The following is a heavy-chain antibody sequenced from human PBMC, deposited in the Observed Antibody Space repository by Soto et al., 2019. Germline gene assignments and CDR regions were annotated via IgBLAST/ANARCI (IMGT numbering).Heavy chain of an antibody. CDR3: AREFCGGGNCYTYYFDP. V-gene: IGHV3-74*01. D-gene: IGHD2-15*01. J-gene: IGHJ5*02. Sequence: GGSLRLSCAASGLTFNRYWMHWVRHAPGKGLVWVSHINTDGSNTNYADSVKGRFTISRDNAKSTLFLQMNSLRDEDTAVYYCAREFCGGGNCYTYYFDPWGQGIPVTVSS. CDR1: GLTFNRYW. CDR2: INTDGSNT.